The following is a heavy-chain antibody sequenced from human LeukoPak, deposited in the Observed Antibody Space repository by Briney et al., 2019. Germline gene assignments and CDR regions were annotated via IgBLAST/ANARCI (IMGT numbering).Heavy chain of an antibody. D-gene: IGHD2-21*02. CDR1: GFTFDDYA. CDR3: AKAIVVVTALAEDAFDI. J-gene: IGHJ3*02. CDR2: ISWNSGSI. Sequence: PGRSLRLSCAASGFTFDDYAMHWVRQAPGKGLEWVSGISWNSGSIGYADSVKGRFTISRDNAKNSLYLQMNSLRAEDTALYYCAKAIVVVTALAEDAFDIWGQGTMVTVSS. V-gene: IGHV3-9*01.